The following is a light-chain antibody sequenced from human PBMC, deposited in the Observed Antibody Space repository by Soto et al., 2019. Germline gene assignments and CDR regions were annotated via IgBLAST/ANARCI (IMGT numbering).Light chain of an antibody. V-gene: IGKV3-20*01. CDR2: SAS. J-gene: IGKJ1*01. CDR3: QQYGSSPRT. CDR1: QSVSSSY. Sequence: EIVLTQSPGTLSLSPGERATLSCRASQSVSSSYLAWYQQKPDQAPRLLIYSASSRATGIPDRFSGSGSGTDFTLTISRLEPEDIAVYYCQQYGSSPRTFGQGTKVEIK.